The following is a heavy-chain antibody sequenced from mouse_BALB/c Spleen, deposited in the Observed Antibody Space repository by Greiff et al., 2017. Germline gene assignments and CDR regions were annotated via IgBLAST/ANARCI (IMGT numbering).Heavy chain of an antibody. J-gene: IGHJ4*01. CDR1: GFSLTSYG. Sequence: QVQLKESGPGLVQPSQSLSITCTVSGFSLTSYGVQWVRQSPGKGLEWLGVIRSGGSTDYTAAFISRLSISKDNSKSQVFFKMNRLQANDTAIYYWATNAGTGAMDYWGQGTSVTVSS. CDR2: IRSGGST. D-gene: IGHD4-1*01. V-gene: IGHV2-2*02. CDR3: ATNAGTGAMDY.